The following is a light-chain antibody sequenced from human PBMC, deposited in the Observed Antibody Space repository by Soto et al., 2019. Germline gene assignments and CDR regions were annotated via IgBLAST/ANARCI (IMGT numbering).Light chain of an antibody. V-gene: IGKV3-11*01. CDR1: QSVNNY. CDR3: QQRSNWPPRIT. Sequence: EIVLTQSPATLSLSPGERATLSCRASQSVNNYLAWYQQKPGQAPRLFIYDASNRATGIPAKFSGSGSGTDFTLTISNLEPEDFAVYYCQQRSNWPPRITFGPGTKVDIK. J-gene: IGKJ3*01. CDR2: DAS.